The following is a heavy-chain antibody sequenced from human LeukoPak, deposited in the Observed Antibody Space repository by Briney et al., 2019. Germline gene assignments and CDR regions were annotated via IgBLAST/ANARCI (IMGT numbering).Heavy chain of an antibody. V-gene: IGHV1-69*01. Sequence: SVTVSCTASGGTFSIYAISWVRQAPGQGLEWMGGIIPIFGTANYAQKFQGRVTITADESTSTAYMELSSLRSEDTAVYYCASNGGYNSQFDYWGQGTLVTVSS. CDR3: ASNGGYNSQFDY. J-gene: IGHJ4*02. CDR2: IIPIFGTA. CDR1: GGTFSIYA. D-gene: IGHD5-24*01.